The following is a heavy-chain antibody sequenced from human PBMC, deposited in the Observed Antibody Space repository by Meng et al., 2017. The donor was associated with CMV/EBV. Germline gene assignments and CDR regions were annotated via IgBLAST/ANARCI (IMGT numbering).Heavy chain of an antibody. CDR1: GYSISSSNW. J-gene: IGHJ4*02. D-gene: IGHD6-13*01. CDR3: ARSNGYSSSWYYFGY. CDR2: IYYRGSI. V-gene: IGHV4-28*05. Sequence: SETLSLTCAVSGYSISSSNWWGWIRQPPGKGLEWIGYIYYRGSIYYNPSLKSRVTMSVDTSKNQFSLKLNSVTAVDTAVYYCARSNGYSSSWYYFGYWGQGTLVTVSS.